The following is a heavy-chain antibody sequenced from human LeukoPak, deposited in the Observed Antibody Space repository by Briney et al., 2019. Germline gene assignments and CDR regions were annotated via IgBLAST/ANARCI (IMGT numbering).Heavy chain of an antibody. D-gene: IGHD3-22*01. CDR3: ARAPSEIGGYYPEYFRH. Sequence: PGGSVRLSCAASGFTLSSYWMHWVRQAPGKGLVWVSRIKSDGRKNYADSVKGRFTISRDKAKNTVSLQMNSRGAEGTGVYYCARAPSEIGGYYPEYFRHWGQGTLVIVSS. CDR1: GFTLSSYW. V-gene: IGHV3-74*01. CDR2: IKSDGRK. J-gene: IGHJ1*01.